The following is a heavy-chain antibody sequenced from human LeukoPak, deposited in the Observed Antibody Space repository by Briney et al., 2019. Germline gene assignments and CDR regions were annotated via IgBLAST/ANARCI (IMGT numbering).Heavy chain of an antibody. CDR1: GFTFSSYG. CDR2: ISYDGSNK. D-gene: IGHD6-19*01. V-gene: IGHV3-30*18. CDR3: AKASHSGWHF. J-gene: IGHJ4*02. Sequence: GRSLRLSCAASGFTFSSYGMHWVRQAPGKGLEWVAVISYDGSNKYYADSVKGRFTISRDNSKNTPYLQMNSLRAEDTAVYYCAKASHSGWHFWGQGTLVTVSS.